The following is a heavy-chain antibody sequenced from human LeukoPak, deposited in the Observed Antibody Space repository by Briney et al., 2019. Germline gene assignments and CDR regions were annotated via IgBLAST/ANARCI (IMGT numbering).Heavy chain of an antibody. CDR3: ARGEMATVTFDH. D-gene: IGHD5-24*01. Sequence: ASVKVSCKASGYTFTSYAMHWVRQAPGQRLEWMGWINAGNGNTKYSQKFQGRVTITRDTSATTAYMELSSLRSEDTAVYYCARGEMATVTFDHWGQGTLVTVSS. V-gene: IGHV1-3*01. CDR1: GYTFTSYA. CDR2: INAGNGNT. J-gene: IGHJ4*02.